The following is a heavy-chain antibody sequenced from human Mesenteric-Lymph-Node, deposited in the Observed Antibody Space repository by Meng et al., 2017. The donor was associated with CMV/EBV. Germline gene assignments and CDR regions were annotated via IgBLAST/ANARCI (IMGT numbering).Heavy chain of an antibody. CDR1: GFTFSSYG. Sequence: GGSLRLSCAASGFTFSSYGMHWVRQAPGKGLEWVAFIRYDGSNKYYADSVRGRFTVSRDNAKNSLYLQMNSLRVEDTAVYYCASRRGMTTLTYLDYWGPGTLVTVSS. V-gene: IGHV3-30*02. CDR3: ASRRGMTTLTYLDY. CDR2: IRYDGSNK. D-gene: IGHD4-11*01. J-gene: IGHJ4*02.